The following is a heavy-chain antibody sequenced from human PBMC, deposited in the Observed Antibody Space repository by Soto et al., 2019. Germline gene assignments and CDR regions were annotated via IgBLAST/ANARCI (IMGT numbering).Heavy chain of an antibody. CDR2: ISGSGVRT. J-gene: IGHJ6*04. CDR3: ARMTRGDFWSGLTNYYYYGMDV. Sequence: PGGSLRLSCAASGFTFSSYAMNWVRQAPGKGLEWVSIISGSGVRTYYADSVKGRFTISGDNSKNTVYLQMNSLRAEDTAVYYCARMTRGDFWSGLTNYYYYGMDVWGEGTTVTVSS. D-gene: IGHD3-3*01. V-gene: IGHV3-23*01. CDR1: GFTFSSYA.